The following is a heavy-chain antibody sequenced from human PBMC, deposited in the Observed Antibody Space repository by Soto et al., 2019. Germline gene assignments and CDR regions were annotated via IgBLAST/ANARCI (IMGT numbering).Heavy chain of an antibody. V-gene: IGHV3-30-3*01. J-gene: IGHJ6*02. CDR3: AREGYSCSDYYYYYGMDV. Sequence: QVQLVESGGGVVQPGRSMRLSCAASGFTFSSYAMHWVRQAPGKGLEWVAVISYDGSNKYYADSVKGRFTISRDNSKNTLYLQMNSLRAEDTAVYYCAREGYSCSDYYYYYGMDVWGQGTTVTVSS. D-gene: IGHD6-6*01. CDR2: ISYDGSNK. CDR1: GFTFSSYA.